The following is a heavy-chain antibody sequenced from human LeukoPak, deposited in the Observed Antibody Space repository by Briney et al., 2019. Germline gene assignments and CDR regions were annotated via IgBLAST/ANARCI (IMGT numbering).Heavy chain of an antibody. V-gene: IGHV1-2*02. CDR3: ASLSTDGSGSYYTSWFDP. J-gene: IGHJ5*02. D-gene: IGHD3-10*01. CDR1: GYTFTGYY. CDR2: INPNSGGT. Sequence: APVKVSCKASGYTFTGYYMHWVRQAPGQGLEWMGWINPNSGGTNYAQKFQGRVTMTRDTSISTAYMELSRLRSDDTAVYYCASLSTDGSGSYYTSWFDPWGQGTLVTVSS.